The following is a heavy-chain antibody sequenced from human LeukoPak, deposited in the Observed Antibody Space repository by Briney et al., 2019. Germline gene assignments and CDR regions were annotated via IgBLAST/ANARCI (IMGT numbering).Heavy chain of an antibody. CDR1: GFTFSRHG. D-gene: IGHD6-19*01. CDR3: ARATVAGPKSY. V-gene: IGHV3-33*08. Sequence: PGGSLRLSCAASGFTFSRHGMHWVRQAPGKGLEWVAVIGDTGRAKYYADSVEGRFTASRDNSKNTLYLEMNSLRAEDTAVYYCARATVAGPKSYWGQGTLVTVSS. CDR2: IGDTGRAK. J-gene: IGHJ4*02.